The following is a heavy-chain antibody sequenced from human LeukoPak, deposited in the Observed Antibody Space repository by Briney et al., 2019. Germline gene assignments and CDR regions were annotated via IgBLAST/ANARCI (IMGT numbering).Heavy chain of an antibody. D-gene: IGHD3-9*01. CDR1: GGSISSSNW. Sequence: SGTLSLTCAVSGGSISSSNWWNWVRQTPGKGLEWIGEIYHRGNTHYNPSLKSRVTMSVDTSTNQFSLRVNSVTAADTAVYYCARDRGIILTGSNWFDPWGQGTLVTVSS. V-gene: IGHV4-4*02. CDR3: ARDRGIILTGSNWFDP. J-gene: IGHJ5*02. CDR2: IYHRGNT.